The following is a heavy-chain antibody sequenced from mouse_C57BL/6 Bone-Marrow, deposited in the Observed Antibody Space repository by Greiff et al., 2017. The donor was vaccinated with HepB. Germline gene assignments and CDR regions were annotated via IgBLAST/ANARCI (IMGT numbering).Heavy chain of an antibody. CDR2: ISNGGGST. Sequence: DVQLVESGGGLVQPGGSLKLSCAASGFTFSDYYMYWVRQTPEKRLEWVAYISNGGGSTYYPDTVKGRFTISRDNAKNTLYLQMSRLKSEDTAMYYCARPTVVDWYFDVWGTGTTVTVSS. D-gene: IGHD1-1*01. CDR1: GFTFSDYY. J-gene: IGHJ1*03. CDR3: ARPTVVDWYFDV. V-gene: IGHV5-12*01.